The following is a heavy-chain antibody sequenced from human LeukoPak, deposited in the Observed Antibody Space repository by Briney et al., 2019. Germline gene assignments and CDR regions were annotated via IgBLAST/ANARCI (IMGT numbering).Heavy chain of an antibody. J-gene: IGHJ5*02. Sequence: GGSLRLSCAPSGFTFSSYGMHWVRQAPGKGLEWVAFIRYDGSNRHYADSVKGRFTISRDNSKNTLFLQMNSLRTEDTAVYYCAKDFYSGSSPWGQGTLVTVSS. D-gene: IGHD1-26*01. CDR2: IRYDGSNR. CDR1: GFTFSSYG. CDR3: AKDFYSGSSP. V-gene: IGHV3-30*02.